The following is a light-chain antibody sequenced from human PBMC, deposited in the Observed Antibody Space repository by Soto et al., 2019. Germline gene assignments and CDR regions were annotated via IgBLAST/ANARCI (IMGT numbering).Light chain of an antibody. CDR2: GAS. CDR1: QCVTSNY. J-gene: IGKJ1*01. Sequence: EIVFTQSPGTLSLSPGERATPPCRVIQCVTSNYIAWYQQKPGQAPRLLIYGASSRATGIPDRFSGSGSGTDFTLTISRLEPADFAVYYCQRYGSSRPWTFGQGTKVDIK. CDR3: QRYGSSRPWT. V-gene: IGKV3-20*01.